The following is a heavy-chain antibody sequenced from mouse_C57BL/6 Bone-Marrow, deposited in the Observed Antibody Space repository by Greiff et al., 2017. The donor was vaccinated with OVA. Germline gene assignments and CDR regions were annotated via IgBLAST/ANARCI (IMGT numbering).Heavy chain of an antibody. J-gene: IGHJ3*01. D-gene: IGHD2-4*01. Sequence: VHVKQSGAELVRPGASVKLSCTASGFNIKDDYMHWVKQRPEQGLEWIGWIDPENGDTEYASKFQGKATITADTSSNTAYLQLSSLTSEDTAVYYCTRSRQGWFAYWGQGTLVTVSA. V-gene: IGHV14-4*01. CDR3: TRSRQGWFAY. CDR2: IDPENGDT. CDR1: GFNIKDDY.